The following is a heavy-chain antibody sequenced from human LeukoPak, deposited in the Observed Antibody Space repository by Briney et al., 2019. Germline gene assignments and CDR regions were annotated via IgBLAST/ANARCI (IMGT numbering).Heavy chain of an antibody. J-gene: IGHJ4*02. CDR2: ISSSGSTI. CDR3: ARDLYGDYLFDD. V-gene: IGHV3-48*03. CDR1: GFTFSSYE. Sequence: GGSLRLSCAASGFTFSSYEMNWVRQAPGKGLEWVSYISSSGSTIYYADSVKGRFTISRDNANNSLYLQMNSLRAEDTAVYYCARDLYGDYLFDDWGQGTLVIVSS. D-gene: IGHD4-17*01.